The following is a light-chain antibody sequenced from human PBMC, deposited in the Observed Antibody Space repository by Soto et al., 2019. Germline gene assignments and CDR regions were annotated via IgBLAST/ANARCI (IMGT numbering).Light chain of an antibody. CDR2: KAS. Sequence: DIQMTQSPSTLSASVGDRVTITCRASQSISSWLAWYQQNPGKAPKLLIYKASSLESGVPSRFNDSGSGTEFTLTISSLQPDDFATYYCQQYSSYSTFGQGTKVEIK. CDR3: QQYSSYST. J-gene: IGKJ1*01. V-gene: IGKV1-5*03. CDR1: QSISSW.